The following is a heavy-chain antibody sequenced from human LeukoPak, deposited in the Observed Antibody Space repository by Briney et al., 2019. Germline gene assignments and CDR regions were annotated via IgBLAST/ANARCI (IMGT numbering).Heavy chain of an antibody. CDR3: ARERRSSGWSLLER. CDR2: INSDGSST. Sequence: PGGSLRLSCGASVLTFSRLCVHCVRQAPGKGLVWVSRINSDGSSTIHADSVKGRFTISRDNAKNTLYLQMNSLRAEDTGGYYCARERRSSGWSLLERWGQGTLVTVSS. J-gene: IGHJ4*02. V-gene: IGHV3-74*01. CDR1: VLTFSRLC. D-gene: IGHD6-19*01.